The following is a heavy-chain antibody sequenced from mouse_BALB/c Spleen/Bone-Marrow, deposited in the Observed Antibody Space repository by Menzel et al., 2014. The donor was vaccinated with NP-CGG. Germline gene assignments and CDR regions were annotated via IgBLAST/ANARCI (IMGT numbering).Heavy chain of an antibody. CDR1: GYAFSAYW. Sequence: VQLQESGAELVRPGSSVKISCKASGYAFSAYWMYWVKQRPGHGLEWIGQIYTGDGDTNYNGKFKGKATLTADKSSSPAYMQLSILTSEDSAVYFCTRSTASFDYWGQGTTLTVSS. D-gene: IGHD1-2*01. V-gene: IGHV1-80*01. CDR3: TRSTASFDY. J-gene: IGHJ2*01. CDR2: IYTGDGDT.